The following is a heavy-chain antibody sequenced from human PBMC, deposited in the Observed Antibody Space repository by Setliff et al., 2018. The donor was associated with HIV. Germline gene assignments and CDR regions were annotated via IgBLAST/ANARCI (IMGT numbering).Heavy chain of an antibody. Sequence: SETLSLTCTVSGDSITSSNHYWGWIRQPPGKGLEWIGYIYTSGSTNYNPSLKSRVTISVDTSKNQFSLKLSSVTAADTAVYYCARGLSFYDPGGFDYWGQGTLVTVSS. J-gene: IGHJ4*02. CDR2: IYTSGST. CDR1: GDSITSSNHY. V-gene: IGHV4-61*05. CDR3: ARGLSFYDPGGFDY. D-gene: IGHD3-22*01.